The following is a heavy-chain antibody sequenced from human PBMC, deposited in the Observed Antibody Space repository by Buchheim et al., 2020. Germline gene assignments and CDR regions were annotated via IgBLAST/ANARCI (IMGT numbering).Heavy chain of an antibody. V-gene: IGHV3-48*03. CDR2: ISSSGSII. CDR3: ASLSPGSSGWYGDYFDY. D-gene: IGHD6-19*01. CDR1: GFTFSSYE. Sequence: EVQLVESGGGLVQPGGSLRLSCAASGFTFSSYEMNWVRQAPGKGLEWVSYISSSGSIIYYADSVKGRFTISRDKAKNSLYLQINSLRAEDTAVYYCASLSPGSSGWYGDYFDYWGQGTL. J-gene: IGHJ4*02.